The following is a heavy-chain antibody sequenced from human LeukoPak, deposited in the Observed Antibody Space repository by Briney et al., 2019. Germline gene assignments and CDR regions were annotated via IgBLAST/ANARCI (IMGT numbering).Heavy chain of an antibody. CDR2: ISGSGSNT. D-gene: IGHD2-2*01. V-gene: IGHV3-23*01. CDR3: AKVYLWFQLLDAFDI. CDR1: GFDFSNYA. Sequence: PGGSLRLSCAASGFDFSNYAMSWVRQAPGKGLEWVSSISGSGSNTYYADSVKGRFNISRDNSKNTLYLQMNSLRAEDTAIYYCAKVYLWFQLLDAFDIWGQGTMVTVSS. J-gene: IGHJ3*02.